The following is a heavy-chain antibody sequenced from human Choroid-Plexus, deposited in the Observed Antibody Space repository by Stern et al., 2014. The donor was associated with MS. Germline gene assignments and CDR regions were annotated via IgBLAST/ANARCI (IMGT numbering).Heavy chain of an antibody. CDR2: VSYDGSNK. D-gene: IGHD2/OR15-2a*01. V-gene: IGHV3-30*18. J-gene: IGHJ5*02. Sequence: VHLVESGGGVVQPGRPLRLSCAASGFTFGSCAMHWVRQAPGKGLVWVAGVSYDGSNKYYADSVKGRFTISRDNSQNTLYMQMSSLRAEDTAVYYCAKDRQYLTYFFDHWGQGSLVTVSS. CDR1: GFTFGSCA. CDR3: AKDRQYLTYFFDH.